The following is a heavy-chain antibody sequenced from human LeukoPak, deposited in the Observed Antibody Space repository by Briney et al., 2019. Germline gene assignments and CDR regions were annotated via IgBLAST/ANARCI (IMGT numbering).Heavy chain of an antibody. CDR1: GYTFTSYG. Sequence: GASVKVSCKASGYTFTSYGISWVRQVPGRGLEWMGWISAYNGNTNYAQKLQGRVTMTTDTSTSTAYMELRSLRSDDTAVFYCARGAQTYYYDSSVDDACDIWGQGTMVTVSS. CDR2: ISAYNGNT. CDR3: ARGAQTYYYDSSVDDACDI. V-gene: IGHV1-18*01. D-gene: IGHD3-22*01. J-gene: IGHJ3*02.